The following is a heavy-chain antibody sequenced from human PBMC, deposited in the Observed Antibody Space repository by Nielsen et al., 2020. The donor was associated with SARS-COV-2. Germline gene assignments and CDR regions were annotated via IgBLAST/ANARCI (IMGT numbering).Heavy chain of an antibody. Sequence: ASVKVSCKASGYTFTSYYMHWVRQAPGQGLEWMGIINPSGGSTSYAQKFQGRVTITRDMSTSTAYMELSSLRSEDTAVYYCAAIDPPRGYSGYDFDYWGQGTLVTVSS. V-gene: IGHV1-46*01. CDR1: GYTFTSYY. D-gene: IGHD5-12*01. CDR3: AAIDPPRGYSGYDFDY. CDR2: INPSGGST. J-gene: IGHJ4*02.